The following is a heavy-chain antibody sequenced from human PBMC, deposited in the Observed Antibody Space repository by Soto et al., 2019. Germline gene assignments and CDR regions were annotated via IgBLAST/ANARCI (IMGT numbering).Heavy chain of an antibody. CDR2: VYESGCT. D-gene: IGHD5-18*01. J-gene: IGHJ5*02. V-gene: IGHV4-31*03. CDR3: VRALRHTAMVYPWFDP. CDR1: GASVSTGAYY. Sequence: SETLSLTCTVSGASVSTGAYYWGWVRHRPGRGLEWIGYVYESGCTYYNMSLKSRLTISLDRSNNQFSLGLTSVTAADTAVYYCVRALRHTAMVYPWFDPWGQGTRVTVSS.